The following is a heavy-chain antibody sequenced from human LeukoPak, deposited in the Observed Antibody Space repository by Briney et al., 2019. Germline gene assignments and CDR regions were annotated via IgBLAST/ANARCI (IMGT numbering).Heavy chain of an antibody. CDR1: GFTFSSYA. D-gene: IGHD5-24*01. CDR3: AKSGYNRFDY. V-gene: IGHV3-23*01. Sequence: TGGSLRLSCAASGFTFSSYAMSWVRQAPGKGLGWVSSISGSGGNTYYADSVKGRFTISRDNSKNTLYLQMNSLRAEDTAVYYCAKSGYNRFDYWGQGTLVTVSS. J-gene: IGHJ4*02. CDR2: ISGSGGNT.